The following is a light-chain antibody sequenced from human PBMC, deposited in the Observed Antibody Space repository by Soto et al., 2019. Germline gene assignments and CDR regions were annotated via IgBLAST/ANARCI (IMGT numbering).Light chain of an antibody. Sequence: EIVLTQSPGTLSLSPGERATLSCRASQSVSSSYLAWYQQKPGQAPRLLIYGASGRATGIPDRFSGSGSGTDFTLTISRLEPEDFAVYYCQQYGSSPLITFGGGTKVDIK. CDR2: GAS. CDR3: QQYGSSPLIT. V-gene: IGKV3-20*01. CDR1: QSVSSSY. J-gene: IGKJ4*01.